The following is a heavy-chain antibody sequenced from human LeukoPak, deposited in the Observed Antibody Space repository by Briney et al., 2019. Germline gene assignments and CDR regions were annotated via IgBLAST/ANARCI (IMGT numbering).Heavy chain of an antibody. CDR3: AKISGYFDY. D-gene: IGHD3-10*01. CDR1: GFTFINYA. CDR2: ITDSGGST. J-gene: IGHJ4*02. Sequence: GGSLRLSCAASGFTFINYAMNWVRQAPGQGLEWVSAITDSGGSTYYADSVKGRFTISRDNSKNTLFLQMTSLRAEDTALYYCAKISGYFDYWGRGTLVTVSS. V-gene: IGHV3-23*01.